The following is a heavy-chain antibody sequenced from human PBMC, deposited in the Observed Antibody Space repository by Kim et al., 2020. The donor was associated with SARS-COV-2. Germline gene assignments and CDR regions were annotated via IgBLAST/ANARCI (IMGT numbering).Heavy chain of an antibody. D-gene: IGHD1-1*01. CDR2: IIPIFGTA. CDR3: ARDEDRSQMGYNWNDRYSYSGMDV. Sequence: SVKVSCKASGGTFSSYAIRWVRQAPGQGLEWMGGIIPIFGTANYAQNFQGRVTITADESTSTAYMELSSLRSEDTAVYYCARDEDRSQMGYNWNDRYSYSGMDVWGQGTTVTVSS. CDR1: GGTFSSYA. V-gene: IGHV1-69*13. J-gene: IGHJ6*02.